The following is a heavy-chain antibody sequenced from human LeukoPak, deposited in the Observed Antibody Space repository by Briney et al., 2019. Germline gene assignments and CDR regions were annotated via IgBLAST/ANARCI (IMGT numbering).Heavy chain of an antibody. J-gene: IGHJ3*02. V-gene: IGHV5-51*01. CDR3: ATQLNYYYDSSPDAFDI. D-gene: IGHD3-22*01. Sequence: GESLKISCKGSGYNFTNYWIGWVRQMPGKGLEWMGIIYPGDSDTTYSPSFQGQVTISADKSISTAYLQWSSLKASDTAMYYCATQLNYYYDSSPDAFDIWGQGTMVTVSS. CDR1: GYNFTNYW. CDR2: IYPGDSDT.